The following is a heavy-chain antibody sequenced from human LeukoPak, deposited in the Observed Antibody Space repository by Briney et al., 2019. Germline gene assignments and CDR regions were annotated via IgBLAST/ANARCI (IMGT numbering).Heavy chain of an antibody. Sequence: PSETLSLTCTVSSGSISDYYRGWIRQPPGKGLEWIGYFYNSGSSTYNPSLKSRVTISVDTSKEQFSLKVNSVTAADTAVYYCTRGAGWLIDYWGQGILVTVSS. CDR3: TRGAGWLIDY. D-gene: IGHD3-16*01. J-gene: IGHJ4*02. CDR1: SGSISDYY. V-gene: IGHV4-59*01. CDR2: FYNSGSS.